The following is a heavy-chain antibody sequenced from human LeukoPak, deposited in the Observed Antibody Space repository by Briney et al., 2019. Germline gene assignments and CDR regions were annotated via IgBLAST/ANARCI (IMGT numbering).Heavy chain of an antibody. D-gene: IGHD3-9*01. CDR3: ARDRDYDILTGLPGY. Sequence: GGSLRLSCAASGFTFSSYSMNWVRQAPGKGLEWVSYISSSSSTIYYADSVKGRFTISRDNAKNSLYLQMNSLRAEDTAVYYCARDRDYDILTGLPGYWGQGTLVTVSS. J-gene: IGHJ4*02. CDR2: ISSSSSTI. V-gene: IGHV3-48*04. CDR1: GFTFSSYS.